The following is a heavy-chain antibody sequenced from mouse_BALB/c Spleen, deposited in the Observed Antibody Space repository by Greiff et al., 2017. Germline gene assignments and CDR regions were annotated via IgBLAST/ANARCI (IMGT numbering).Heavy chain of an antibody. V-gene: IGHV3-8*02. CDR1: GDSITSGY. CDR2: ISYSGST. D-gene: IGHD1-1*01. J-gene: IGHJ2*01. CDR3: ARTVVARRGFDY. Sequence: ESGPRLVKPSQTLSLTCSVTGDSITSGYWNWIRKFPGNKLEYMGYISYSGSTYYNPSLKSRISITRDTSKNQYYLQLNSVTTEDTATYYCARTVVARRGFDYWGQGTTLTVSS.